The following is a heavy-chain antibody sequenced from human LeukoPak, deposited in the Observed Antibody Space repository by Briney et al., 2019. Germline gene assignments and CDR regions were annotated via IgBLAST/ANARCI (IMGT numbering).Heavy chain of an antibody. V-gene: IGHV4-4*07. D-gene: IGHD3-10*01. J-gene: IGHJ6*03. CDR3: ARGGITMVRGVIGYYYYMDV. CDR2: IYTSGNT. CDR1: GGSIGSYY. Sequence: SETLSLTXTVSGGSIGSYYWSWIRQPAGKGLEWIGRIYTSGNTNYNPSLKSRVTMSVDTSKNQFSLKLSSVTAADTAVYYCARGGITMVRGVIGYYYYMDVWGKGTTVTVSS.